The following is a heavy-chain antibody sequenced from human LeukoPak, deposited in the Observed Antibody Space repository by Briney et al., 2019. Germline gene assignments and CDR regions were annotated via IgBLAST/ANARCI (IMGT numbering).Heavy chain of an antibody. CDR2: IIPIFGTA. CDR3: ARAGSSGSYHPEGYYYYTGV. CDR1: GGTFSSYA. J-gene: IGHJ6*03. D-gene: IGHD1-26*01. Sequence: SVKVSCKASGGTFSSYAISWVRQAPGQGLEWMGGIIPIFGTANYAQKFQGRVTITADESTSTAYMELSSLRSEDTAVYYCARAGSSGSYHPEGYYYYTGVWGKGTTVTVSS. V-gene: IGHV1-69*13.